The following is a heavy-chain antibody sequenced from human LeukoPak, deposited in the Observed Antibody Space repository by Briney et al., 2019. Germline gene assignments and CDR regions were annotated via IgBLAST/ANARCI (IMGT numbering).Heavy chain of an antibody. J-gene: IGHJ3*02. D-gene: IGHD5-12*01. CDR3: ARRVVATTYDAFDI. CDR2: INSDGSST. CDR1: GFTFSSYW. V-gene: IGHV3-74*01. Sequence: GGSLRLSCAASGFTFSSYWMHWVRQAPGKGLVWITHINSDGSSTSYAVSVKGRFTVSRDNAKNTLNLQMNSLRAEDTAVYYCARRVVATTYDAFDIWGQGTMVTVSS.